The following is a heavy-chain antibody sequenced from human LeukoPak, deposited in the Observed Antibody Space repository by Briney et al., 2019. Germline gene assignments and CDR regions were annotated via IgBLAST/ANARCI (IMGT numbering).Heavy chain of an antibody. CDR3: ARPEYSSYWRVVDY. CDR2: IYPGDSDT. J-gene: IGHJ4*02. CDR1: GYSFTSYW. V-gene: IGHV5-51*01. Sequence: GESLKISCKGSGYSFTSYWIGWVGQMPGKGLEWMGIIYPGDSDTRYSPSFQGQVAISADKSISTAYLQWSSLKASDTAMYYGARPEYSSYWRVVDYWGKGTLVTVSS. D-gene: IGHD6-6*01.